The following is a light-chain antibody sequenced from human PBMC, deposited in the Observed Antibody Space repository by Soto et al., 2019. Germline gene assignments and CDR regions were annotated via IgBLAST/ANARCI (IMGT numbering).Light chain of an antibody. J-gene: IGKJ1*01. CDR2: KAS. Sequence: DIQMTQSPSTLSASVADRVTITCRASENISTWVAWYQQKPGKAPKFLMYKASTLESGVPSRFSGRGSGTEFTLTISSLQPDDFATYYCLQYNNNRTFGQGTKVEIK. CDR3: LQYNNNRT. V-gene: IGKV1-5*03. CDR1: ENISTW.